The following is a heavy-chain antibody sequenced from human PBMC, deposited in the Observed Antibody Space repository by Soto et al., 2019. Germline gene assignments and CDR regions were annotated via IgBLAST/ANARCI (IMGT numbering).Heavy chain of an antibody. CDR3: ATKDSSLDGGFDP. Sequence: ASVKVCWKVCGYALTGLSIHWVRQAPGKGLEWMGGFDPEDGETIYAQKFQGRVTMTEDTSTDTAYMELSSLRSEDTAVYYCATKDSSLDGGFDPWGQGTLVTVSS. CDR2: FDPEDGET. J-gene: IGHJ5*02. V-gene: IGHV1-24*01. CDR1: GYALTGLS. D-gene: IGHD6-13*01.